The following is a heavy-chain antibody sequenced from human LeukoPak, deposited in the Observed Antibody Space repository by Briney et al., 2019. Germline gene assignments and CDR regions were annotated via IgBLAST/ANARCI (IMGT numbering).Heavy chain of an antibody. Sequence: GASVKVSCKASGGTFSSYAISWVRQAPGQGLEWMGGIIPIFGTANYAQKFQGRVTITADESTSTAYMELSSLRSEDTAVYYCARDVHDYSNYVSFDYWGQGTLVTVSS. D-gene: IGHD4-11*01. CDR1: GGTFSSYA. J-gene: IGHJ4*02. V-gene: IGHV1-69*13. CDR2: IIPIFGTA. CDR3: ARDVHDYSNYVSFDY.